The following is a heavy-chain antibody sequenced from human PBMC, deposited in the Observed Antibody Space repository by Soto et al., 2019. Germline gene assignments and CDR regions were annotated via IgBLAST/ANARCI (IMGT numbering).Heavy chain of an antibody. CDR1: GYTFTALY. J-gene: IGHJ5*02. V-gene: IGHV1-2*02. CDR2: VNPNTGLT. Sequence: QVQLVQSGSEVRKPGASVKVSCQASGYTFTALYMNWVRQAPGQGLEWMGWVNPNTGLTKYAKKFQGRVIMTRDTSINTAYMELSGLTSDDTAVYYCTTLRLDPWGQGTLVTVSS. CDR3: TTLRLDP. D-gene: IGHD3-9*01.